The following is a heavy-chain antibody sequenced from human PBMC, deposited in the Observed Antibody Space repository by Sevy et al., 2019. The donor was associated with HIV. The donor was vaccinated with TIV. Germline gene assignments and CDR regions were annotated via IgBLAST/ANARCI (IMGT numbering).Heavy chain of an antibody. V-gene: IGHV3-23*01. CDR1: GFTFSSYA. CDR2: ISGSGGCT. D-gene: IGHD6-13*01. Sequence: GGSLRLSCAASGFTFSSYAMSWVRQAPGKGLEWVSAISGSGGCTYYADSVKGRFTISRDNSKNTLYLQMNSLRAEDTAVYYCAKDGEGIAAALGPQLSDHWGQGTLVTVSS. CDR3: AKDGEGIAAALGPQLSDH. J-gene: IGHJ4*02.